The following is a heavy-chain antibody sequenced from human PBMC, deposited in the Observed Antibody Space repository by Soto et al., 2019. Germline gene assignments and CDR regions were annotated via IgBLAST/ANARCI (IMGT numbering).Heavy chain of an antibody. Sequence: ASVKVSCKASGYTFTGYYMNWVRQAPGQGLEWMGWINPNSGGTNYAQKFQGLVTMTRDTSISTAYMELSRLRSDDTAVYYCARAVQNGGSPPFDYWGQGTLVTVSS. CDR3: ARAVQNGGSPPFDY. D-gene: IGHD3-16*01. J-gene: IGHJ4*02. CDR1: GYTFTGYY. CDR2: INPNSGGT. V-gene: IGHV1-2*04.